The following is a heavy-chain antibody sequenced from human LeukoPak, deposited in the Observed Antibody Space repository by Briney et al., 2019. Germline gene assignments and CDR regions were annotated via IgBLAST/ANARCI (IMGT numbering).Heavy chain of an antibody. V-gene: IGHV3-48*01. CDR3: AREYGGSYYYYYMDV. Sequence: PGGSLRLSCAASGFTFSSYSMNWVRQAPGKGLEWVSYISSSSSTIYYADSVKGRFTISRDNAKNSLYLQMNSLRAEDTAVYYCAREYGGSYYYYYMDVWGKGTTSPSP. J-gene: IGHJ6*03. CDR2: ISSSSSTI. CDR1: GFTFSSYS. D-gene: IGHD3-16*01.